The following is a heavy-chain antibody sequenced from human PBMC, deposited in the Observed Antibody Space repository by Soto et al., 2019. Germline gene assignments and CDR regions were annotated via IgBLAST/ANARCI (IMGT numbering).Heavy chain of an antibody. V-gene: IGHV1-8*01. CDR1: GYTFTSYD. Sequence: ASVKVSCKASGYTFTSYDINWARQATGQGLEWMGWMNPNSGNTGYAQKFQGRVTMTRNTSISTAYMELSSLRSEDTAVYYCARGSFYDSSGYYSPWGQGTLVTVSS. J-gene: IGHJ5*02. CDR2: MNPNSGNT. D-gene: IGHD3-22*01. CDR3: ARGSFYDSSGYYSP.